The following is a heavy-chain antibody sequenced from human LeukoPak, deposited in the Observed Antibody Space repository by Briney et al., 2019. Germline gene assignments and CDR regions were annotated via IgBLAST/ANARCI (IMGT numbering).Heavy chain of an antibody. CDR3: VASGEYYYFDY. CDR2: IYYSGST. J-gene: IGHJ4*02. V-gene: IGHV4-59*01. CDR1: GGSISSYY. D-gene: IGHD2/OR15-2a*01. Sequence: SETLSLTCTVSGGSISSYYWSWIRQPPGKGLEWIGYIYYSGSTNYNPSLKSRVTISVDTSKNQFSLKLSSVTAADTAVYYCVASGEYYYFDYWGQGTLVTVSS.